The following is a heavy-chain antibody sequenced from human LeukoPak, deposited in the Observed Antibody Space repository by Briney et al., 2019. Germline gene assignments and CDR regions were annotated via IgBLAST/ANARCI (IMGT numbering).Heavy chain of an antibody. D-gene: IGHD3-10*01. CDR2: ISYEGGTQ. Sequence: GMSLRLSCAASGVTLSPYGMHWVRQAPGKGQEWVAVISYEGGTQHYADSVKGRFIISRDNPRNTLYLQMNILRTEDTAVYYCAKEGTPQVSTWYDLWGQGTQVIVSS. CDR3: AKEGTPQVSTWYDL. CDR1: GVTLSPYG. V-gene: IGHV3-30*18. J-gene: IGHJ5*02.